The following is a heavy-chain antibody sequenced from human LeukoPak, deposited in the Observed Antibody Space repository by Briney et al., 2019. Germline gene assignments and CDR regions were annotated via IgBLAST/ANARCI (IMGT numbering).Heavy chain of an antibody. D-gene: IGHD5/OR15-5a*01. CDR2: IWYDGSNK. CDR1: GFTFSSYG. J-gene: IGHJ4*02. CDR3: AREDVYQYYFDY. V-gene: IGHV3-33*01. Sequence: GGSLRLSCAASGFTFSSYGMHWVRQAPGKGLEWVAVIWYDGSNKYYADSVKGRFTISRDNSKNTLYLQMNSLRAEDTAVYYCAREDVYQYYFDYWGQGTLVTVSS.